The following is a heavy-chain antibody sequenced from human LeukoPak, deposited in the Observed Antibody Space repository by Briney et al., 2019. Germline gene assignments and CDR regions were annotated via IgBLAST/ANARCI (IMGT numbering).Heavy chain of an antibody. CDR1: GGSFSGHY. CDR2: INHIGST. V-gene: IGHV4-34*01. D-gene: IGHD1-26*01. CDR3: ASGNWDFDY. J-gene: IGHJ4*02. Sequence: SETLSLTCAVYGGSFSGHYWSWIRQPPGKGLEWIGEINHIGSTNYNPSLKSRVTISADTSNNQFSLKLSSVTAADTAVYYCASGNWDFDYWGLGTLVTVSS.